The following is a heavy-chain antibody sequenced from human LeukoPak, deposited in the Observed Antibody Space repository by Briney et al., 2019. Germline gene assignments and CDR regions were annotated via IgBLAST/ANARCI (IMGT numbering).Heavy chain of an antibody. V-gene: IGHV3-74*01. CDR2: ISPTGSTT. Sequence: GGSLRLSCTASGFSFSGHWMHWARQLPGKGLVWVSRISPTGSTTSYADSVKGRFTVSRDNAKNTLYLQVNNLRAEDTAVYYCARGPNRNWSGLDFWGQGTLLTVSS. D-gene: IGHD1-1*01. CDR3: ARGPNRNWSGLDF. CDR1: GFSFSGHW. J-gene: IGHJ4*02.